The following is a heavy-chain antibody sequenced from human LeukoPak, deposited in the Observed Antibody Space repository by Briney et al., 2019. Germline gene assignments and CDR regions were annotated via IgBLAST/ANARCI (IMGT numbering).Heavy chain of an antibody. CDR1: GGSISSHY. CDR3: ARELDHDFWSGRGWFDP. J-gene: IGHJ5*02. D-gene: IGHD3-3*01. Sequence: PSETLSLTCTVSGGSISSHYWSWIRQPPGKGLEWIGYIYYSGSTNYNPSLKSRVTISVDTSKNQFSLKLSSVTAADTAVYYCARELDHDFWSGRGWFDPWGQGTLVTVSS. V-gene: IGHV4-59*11. CDR2: IYYSGST.